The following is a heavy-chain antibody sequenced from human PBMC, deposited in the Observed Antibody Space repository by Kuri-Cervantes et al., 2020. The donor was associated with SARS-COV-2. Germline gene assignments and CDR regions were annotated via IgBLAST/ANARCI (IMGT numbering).Heavy chain of an antibody. CDR2: INPNSGGT. CDR3: AIEYNRTYLYHYMDV. Sequence: GGSLRLSCKASGYTFTGYYMHWVRQAPGQGLEWMGWINPNSGGTNYAQKFQGRVTMTRDTSTSTVYMELSSLRSEDTAVYYCAIEYNRTYLYHYMDVWGKGTAVTVSS. D-gene: IGHD1-1*01. V-gene: IGHV1-2*02. CDR1: GYTFTGYY. J-gene: IGHJ6*03.